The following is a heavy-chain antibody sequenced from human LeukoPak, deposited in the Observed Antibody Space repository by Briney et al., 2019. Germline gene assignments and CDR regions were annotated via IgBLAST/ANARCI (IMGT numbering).Heavy chain of an antibody. J-gene: IGHJ6*03. D-gene: IGHD1-26*01. Sequence: GASVKVSCKASGYTFTGHYMHWVRQAPGQGLEWMGWINPNSGGTNYAQKFQGRVTMTRDTSISTAYMELSRLRSDDTAVYYCARGRHRRGSYSGYYMDVWGKGTTVTVSS. CDR1: GYTFTGHY. CDR3: ARGRHRRGSYSGYYMDV. V-gene: IGHV1-2*02. CDR2: INPNSGGT.